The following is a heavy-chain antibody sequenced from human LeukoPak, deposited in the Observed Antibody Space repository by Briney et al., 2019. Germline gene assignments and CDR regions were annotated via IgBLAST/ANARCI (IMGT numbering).Heavy chain of an antibody. J-gene: IGHJ4*02. CDR2: IKQDGSEK. CDR3: AKDVYSSGTGYFDY. D-gene: IGHD6-19*01. CDR1: GFTFSSYW. V-gene: IGHV3-7*03. Sequence: GGSLRLSCAASGFTFSSYWMSWVRQAPGKGLEWVANIKQDGSEKYYVDSVKGRFTISRDNAKNSLYLQMNSLRAEDTALYYCAKDVYSSGTGYFDYWGQGTLVTVSS.